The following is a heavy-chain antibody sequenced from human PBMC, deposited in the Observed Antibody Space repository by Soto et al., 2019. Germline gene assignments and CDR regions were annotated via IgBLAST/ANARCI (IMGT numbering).Heavy chain of an antibody. D-gene: IGHD3-9*01. CDR2: IYYSGST. J-gene: IGHJ4*02. CDR3: ARYHGWLSKFDY. V-gene: IGHV4-59*08. CDR1: GGSISSYY. Sequence: SETLSLTCTVSGGSISSYYWSWIRQPPGKGLEWIGYIYYSGSTNYNPSLKSRVTISVDTSKNQFSLKLSSVTAADTAVYYCARYHGWLSKFDYWGQGTLVTVSS.